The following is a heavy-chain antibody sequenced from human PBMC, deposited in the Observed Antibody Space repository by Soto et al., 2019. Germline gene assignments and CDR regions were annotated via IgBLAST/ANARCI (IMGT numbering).Heavy chain of an antibody. CDR1: GGTFSSYA. CDR2: IIPIFGTA. CDR3: ARDYSVPLSGPRLDCSSTSCYVRYGMDV. Sequence: SVKVSCKASGGTFSSYAISWVRQAPGQGLEWMGGIIPIFGTANYAQKFQGRVTITADESTSTAYMELGSLRSEDTAVYYCARDYSVPLSGPRLDCSSTSCYVRYGMDVWGQGTTVTVSS. V-gene: IGHV1-69*13. J-gene: IGHJ6*02. D-gene: IGHD2-2*01.